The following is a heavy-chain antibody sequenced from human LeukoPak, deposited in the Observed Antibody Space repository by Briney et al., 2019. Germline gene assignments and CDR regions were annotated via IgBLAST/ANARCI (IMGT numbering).Heavy chain of an antibody. Sequence: SETLSLTCTVSGVSISSYYWSWIRQPPGKGLEWIGYIYYSGSTNYNPSLKSRVTISVDTSKNQFSLKLSSVTAADTAVYYCARSPSSSGWYPYWYFDLWGRGTLVTVSS. D-gene: IGHD6-19*01. CDR2: IYYSGST. J-gene: IGHJ2*01. V-gene: IGHV4-59*08. CDR3: ARSPSSSGWYPYWYFDL. CDR1: GVSISSYY.